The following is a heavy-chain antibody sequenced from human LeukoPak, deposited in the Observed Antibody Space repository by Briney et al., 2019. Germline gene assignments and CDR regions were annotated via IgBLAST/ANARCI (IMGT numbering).Heavy chain of an antibody. Sequence: SETLSLTCTVSGGSISSSNYYWGWIRQPPGKGLEWIGSIYYSGSTYYNPSLKSRVTISVDTSKNQFSLKLSSVTAADTAVYYCAAYCSSTSCYGGRVGANNAFDIWGQGTMVTVSS. D-gene: IGHD2-2*01. J-gene: IGHJ3*02. CDR1: GGSISSSNYY. V-gene: IGHV4-39*07. CDR2: IYYSGST. CDR3: AAYCSSTSCYGGRVGANNAFDI.